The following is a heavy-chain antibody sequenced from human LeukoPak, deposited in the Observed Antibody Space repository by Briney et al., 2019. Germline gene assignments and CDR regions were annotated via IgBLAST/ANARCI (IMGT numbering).Heavy chain of an antibody. V-gene: IGHV3-48*01. Sequence: GGSLRLSCVASGFTFISYSMNWVRQAPGKGREWVSYISSTSSTIYYADSVKGRFTISRDTAKNSLYLQMNSLRAEDTAVYSCARHTMVRGVDYWGQGTLVTVSS. CDR2: ISSTSSTI. CDR1: GFTFISYS. J-gene: IGHJ4*02. CDR3: ARHTMVRGVDY. D-gene: IGHD3-10*01.